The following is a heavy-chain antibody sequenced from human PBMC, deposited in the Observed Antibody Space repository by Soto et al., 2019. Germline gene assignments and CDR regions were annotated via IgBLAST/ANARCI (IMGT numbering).Heavy chain of an antibody. J-gene: IGHJ4*02. CDR1: GFTFSVYA. V-gene: IGHV3-23*01. CDR2: ISGDSDRT. Sequence: EVQLLESGGGSVQPGGSLRLSCAASGFTFSVYAMSWVRQAPGKGLEWVSSISGDSDRTYYADSVEGRFTISRDNSKNTLNLQMDSLRAEDTAVYYCAKVKTWTYLDFWGQGTLVTVSS. D-gene: IGHD5-12*01. CDR3: AKVKTWTYLDF.